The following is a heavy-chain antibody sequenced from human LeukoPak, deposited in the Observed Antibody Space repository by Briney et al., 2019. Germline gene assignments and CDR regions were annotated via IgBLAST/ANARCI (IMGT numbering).Heavy chain of an antibody. CDR2: ITGRGDSA. J-gene: IGHJ4*02. D-gene: IGHD6-13*01. V-gene: IGHV3-23*01. Sequence: GGSLRLSCAASGITFSNYGMGWVRQAPGKGLEWVAGITGRGDSAYYADSVKGRFTIPRDNSKDTLYLQMDSLRADDTAVYYCANPMQHSASWYGAIANFDFWGQGTLVAVSS. CDR1: GITFSNYG. CDR3: ANPMQHSASWYGAIANFDF.